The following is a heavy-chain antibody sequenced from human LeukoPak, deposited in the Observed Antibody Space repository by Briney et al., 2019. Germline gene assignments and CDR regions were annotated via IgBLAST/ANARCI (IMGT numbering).Heavy chain of an antibody. V-gene: IGHV1-69*05. CDR2: IIPIFGTA. D-gene: IGHD2-8*01. J-gene: IGHJ4*02. Sequence: ASVKVSCKASGGTFSSYAISWVRQAPGQGLEWMGGIIPIFGTANYAQKFQGRVTITTDESTSTAYMELSSLRSEDTAVYYCARDRHDIALMVYGRYFDYWGQGTLVTVSS. CDR3: ARDRHDIALMVYGRYFDY. CDR1: GGTFSSYA.